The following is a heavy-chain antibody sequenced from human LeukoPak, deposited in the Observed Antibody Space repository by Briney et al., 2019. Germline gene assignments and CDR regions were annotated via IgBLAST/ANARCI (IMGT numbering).Heavy chain of an antibody. V-gene: IGHV4-59*01. CDR2: IYYSGST. CDR3: ARGKGTGYYTYGAFDI. J-gene: IGHJ3*02. D-gene: IGHD3/OR15-3a*01. Sequence: SETLSLTCTVSGGSISSYYWRWIRQPPGKGLEWIGYIYYSGSTNFNPSLKSRVTISVDTSKNQFSLKLSSVTAADTAVYYCARGKGTGYYTYGAFDIWGQGTMVTVSS. CDR1: GGSISSYY.